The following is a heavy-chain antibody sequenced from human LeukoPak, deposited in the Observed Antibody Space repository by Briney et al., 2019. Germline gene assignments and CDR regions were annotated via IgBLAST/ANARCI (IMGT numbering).Heavy chain of an antibody. D-gene: IGHD3-10*01. CDR2: ICPISGEI. J-gene: IGHJ4*02. V-gene: IGHV3-21*01. Sequence: GGALRLSCAASGFTFRIYSMNWVRQAPGTGLEWVSYICPISGEIYYADSVKGRFTISRDKDKNSLYLQMNSLRAEDTAVYYCARDRGARGRGLAWGQGTQVTVSS. CDR1: GFTFRIYS. CDR3: ARDRGARGRGLA.